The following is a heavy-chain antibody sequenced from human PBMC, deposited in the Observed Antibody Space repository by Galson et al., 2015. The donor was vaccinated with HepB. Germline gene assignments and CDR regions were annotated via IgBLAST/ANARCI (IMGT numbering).Heavy chain of an antibody. J-gene: IGHJ4*02. CDR3: ARDSGYVSGWYAGRGGFDY. V-gene: IGHV3-30*03. CDR1: GFTLSSYA. Sequence: SLRLSCAASGFTLSSYAIHWVRQAPGKGLEWVTVISYDGRNQNYADSVMGRFTISRDNSKDTVYLQMNSRRADDTAVYYCARDSGYVSGWYAGRGGFDYWGQGTLVTVSS. CDR2: ISYDGRNQ. D-gene: IGHD6-19*01.